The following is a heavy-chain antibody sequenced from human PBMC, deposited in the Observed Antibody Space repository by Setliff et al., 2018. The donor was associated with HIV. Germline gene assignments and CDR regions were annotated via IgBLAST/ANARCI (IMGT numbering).Heavy chain of an antibody. CDR2: ISAYNGNT. V-gene: IGHV1-18*01. D-gene: IGHD6-13*01. CDR3: ARDPGYKSSWYGAFDI. Sequence: ASVKVSCKASGYTFTSYGLNWVRQAPGQGLEWMGWISAYNGNTNYAQKFQGRVTMTRDTSISTAFMDLSRLRSDDTAVYYCARDPGYKSSWYGAFDIWGQGTMVTVSS. J-gene: IGHJ3*02. CDR1: GYTFTSYG.